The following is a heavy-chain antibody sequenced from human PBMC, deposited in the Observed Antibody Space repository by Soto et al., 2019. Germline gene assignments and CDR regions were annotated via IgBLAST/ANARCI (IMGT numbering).Heavy chain of an antibody. CDR3: TTDSQYYDFWSGYSPYYYYYYGMDV. V-gene: IGHV3-15*01. J-gene: IGHJ6*02. CDR2: IKGKTDGGTT. Sequence: GGSLRLSCAASGFTFSNAWMSWVRQAPGKGLEWVGRIKGKTDGGTTDYAAPVKGRFTISRDDSKNTLYLQMNSLKTEDTAVYYCTTDSQYYDFWSGYSPYYYYYYGMDVWGQGTTVTVSS. D-gene: IGHD3-3*01. CDR1: GFTFSNAW.